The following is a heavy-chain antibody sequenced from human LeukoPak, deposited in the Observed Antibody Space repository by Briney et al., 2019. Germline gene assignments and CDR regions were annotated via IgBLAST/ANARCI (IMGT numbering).Heavy chain of an antibody. CDR1: GGSFSGYY. Sequence: PSETLSLTCAVYGGSFSGYYWSWIRQPPGKGLEWIGEINHSGSTNYNPSLKSRVTISVDTSKNQFSLKLSSVTAADTAVYYCARPQWLGYYFDYWGQGTLVTVSS. V-gene: IGHV4-34*01. J-gene: IGHJ4*02. CDR3: ARPQWLGYYFDY. D-gene: IGHD6-19*01. CDR2: INHSGST.